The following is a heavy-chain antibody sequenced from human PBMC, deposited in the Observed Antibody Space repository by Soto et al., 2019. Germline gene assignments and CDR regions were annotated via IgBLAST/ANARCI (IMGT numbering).Heavy chain of an antibody. J-gene: IGHJ6*02. Sequence: PGESLKISCKGSGYSFTSYWIGWVRQMPGKGLEWMGIIYPGDSDTRYSPSFQGQVTISADKSISTAYLQWSSLKASDTAMYYCARHRGHTAMVHYYYYGMDVWDQGTTVTVSS. CDR2: IYPGDSDT. D-gene: IGHD5-18*01. CDR3: ARHRGHTAMVHYYYYGMDV. V-gene: IGHV5-51*01. CDR1: GYSFTSYW.